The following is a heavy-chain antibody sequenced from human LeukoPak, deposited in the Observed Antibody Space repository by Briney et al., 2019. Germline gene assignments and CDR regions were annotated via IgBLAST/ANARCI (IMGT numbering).Heavy chain of an antibody. Sequence: GGSLRLSCAASGFTFSSYAMHWVRQAPGKGLEWVAVISYDGSNKYYADSVKGRFTISRDNSKNTLYLQMNSLRAEDTALYYCASKATVSDAFDIWGQGTMVTVSS. J-gene: IGHJ3*02. CDR1: GFTFSSYA. V-gene: IGHV3-30-3*01. D-gene: IGHD4-17*01. CDR3: ASKATVSDAFDI. CDR2: ISYDGSNK.